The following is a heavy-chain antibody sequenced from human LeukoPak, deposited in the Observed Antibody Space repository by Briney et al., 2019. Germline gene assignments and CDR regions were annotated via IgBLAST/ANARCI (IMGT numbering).Heavy chain of an antibody. CDR2: IYHSGST. Sequence: SETLSLTCTASGGSISSYYWSWIRQPPGKGLEWIGSIYHSGSTYYNPSLKSRVTISVDTSKNQFSLKLSSVTAADTAVYYCARHLDIVVVPAAKRWFDPWGQGTLVTVSS. CDR3: ARHLDIVVVPAAKRWFDP. D-gene: IGHD2-2*01. J-gene: IGHJ5*02. CDR1: GGSISSYY. V-gene: IGHV4-59*08.